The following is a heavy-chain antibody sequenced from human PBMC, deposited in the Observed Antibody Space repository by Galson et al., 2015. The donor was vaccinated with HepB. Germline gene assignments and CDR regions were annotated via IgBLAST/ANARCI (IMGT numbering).Heavy chain of an antibody. J-gene: IGHJ3*02. V-gene: IGHV4-31*03. CDR2: IFHSGST. CDR1: GGSISSGDYY. D-gene: IGHD4-17*01. CDR3: ARWPTVIDGFDI. Sequence: LSLTCTVSGGSISSGDYYWSWIRQHPGKGLEWIGYIFHSGSTYYNPSLKSRVYMSIDTSKNQFSLNLSSVTAADTAVYFCARWPTVIDGFDIWGQGTMVTVSS.